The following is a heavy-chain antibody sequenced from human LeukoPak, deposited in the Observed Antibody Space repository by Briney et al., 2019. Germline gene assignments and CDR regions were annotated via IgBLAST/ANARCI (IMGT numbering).Heavy chain of an antibody. CDR2: INHSGST. Sequence: SETLSLTCTVSGGSISSYYWSWIRQPPGKGLEWIGEINHSGSTNYNPSLKSRVTISVDTSKNQFSLKLSSVTAADTAVYYCARGWVLGTYYFDYWGQGTLVTVSS. V-gene: IGHV4-34*01. CDR1: GGSISSYY. J-gene: IGHJ4*02. CDR3: ARGWVLGTYYFDY. D-gene: IGHD1-1*01.